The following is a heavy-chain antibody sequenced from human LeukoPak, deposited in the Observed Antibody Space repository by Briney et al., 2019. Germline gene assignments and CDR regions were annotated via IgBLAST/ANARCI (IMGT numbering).Heavy chain of an antibody. V-gene: IGHV4-59*12. J-gene: IGHJ4*02. Sequence: PSETLSLTCTVSGGSIRNYYWNWIRQPPGKGLEWIGYIYYSGSTNYNPSLKSRVTISVDTSKNQFSLKLSSVTATDTAVHYCARLSTVTTSFDYWGQGTLVTVSS. CDR3: ARLSTVTTSFDY. D-gene: IGHD4-17*01. CDR1: GGSIRNYY. CDR2: IYYSGST.